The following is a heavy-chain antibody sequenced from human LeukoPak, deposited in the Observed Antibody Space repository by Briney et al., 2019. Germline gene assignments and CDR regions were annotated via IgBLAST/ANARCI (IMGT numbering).Heavy chain of an antibody. D-gene: IGHD1-26*01. V-gene: IGHV1-69*13. CDR3: AREQVGAMAPIDY. CDR1: GGTFSSYA. J-gene: IGHJ4*02. Sequence: GASVKVSCKASGGTFSSYAVSWVRQATGQGLEWVGGIIPIFGTANYAQKFQGRVTIPADETTSTAYMELSSLRSEDTAVYYCAREQVGAMAPIDYSGQGTLVTASS. CDR2: IIPIFGTA.